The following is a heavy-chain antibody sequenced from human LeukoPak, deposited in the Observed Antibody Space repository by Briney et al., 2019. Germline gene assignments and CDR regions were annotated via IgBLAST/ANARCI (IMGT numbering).Heavy chain of an antibody. V-gene: IGHV4-61*02. CDR2: IYTSGST. Sequence: PSQTLSLTCIVSGGSISSGNYYWRWIRQPAGTGLEWLGRIYTSGSTNYNPSLKSRLTISLDTSKNQFSLKLSSVTAADTAVYYCARDHRESFYDFWSAFDPWGQGTLVTVSS. D-gene: IGHD3-3*01. CDR1: GGSISSGNYY. J-gene: IGHJ5*02. CDR3: ARDHRESFYDFWSAFDP.